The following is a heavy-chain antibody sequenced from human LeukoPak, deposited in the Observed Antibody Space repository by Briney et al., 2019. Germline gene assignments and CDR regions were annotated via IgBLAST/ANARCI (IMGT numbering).Heavy chain of an antibody. CDR3: ARVMEYSGSYYGSFDY. CDR2: INPSGGST. J-gene: IGHJ4*02. D-gene: IGHD1-26*01. V-gene: IGHV1-46*01. Sequence: ASVKVSCKASGYTFTSYYMHWVRQAPGQGLEWMGIINPSGGSTRSAQKFQGRVTMTSDTSTSTVYMELSSLRSEDTALYYCARVMEYSGSYYGSFDYWGQGTLVTVSS. CDR1: GYTFTSYY.